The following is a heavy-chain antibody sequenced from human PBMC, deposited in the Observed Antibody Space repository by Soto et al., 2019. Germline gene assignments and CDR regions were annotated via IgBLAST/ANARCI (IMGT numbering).Heavy chain of an antibody. Sequence: GASVQVSCKASGYTFTSYAMHWVRQAPGQRLEWMGWINAGNGNTKYSQKFQGRVTITRDTSASTAYMELSSLRSEDTAVYYCARVTGYYAPDYWGQGTLVTVSS. J-gene: IGHJ4*02. CDR2: INAGNGNT. V-gene: IGHV1-3*01. D-gene: IGHD3-9*01. CDR3: ARVTGYYAPDY. CDR1: GYTFTSYA.